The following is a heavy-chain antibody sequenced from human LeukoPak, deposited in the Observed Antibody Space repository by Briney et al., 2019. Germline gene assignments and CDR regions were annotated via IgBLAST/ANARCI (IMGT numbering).Heavy chain of an antibody. J-gene: IGHJ4*02. CDR1: GGSISSSSYY. V-gene: IGHV4-39*01. CDR2: IYYSGST. CDR3: ASPRNGYKSFDY. Sequence: SETLSLTCTVSGGSISSSSYYWGWIRQPPGKGLEWIGSIYYSGSTYYNPSLKSRVTISVDASKNQFSLKLSSVTAADTAVYYCASPRNGYKSFDYWGQGTLVTVSS. D-gene: IGHD5-24*01.